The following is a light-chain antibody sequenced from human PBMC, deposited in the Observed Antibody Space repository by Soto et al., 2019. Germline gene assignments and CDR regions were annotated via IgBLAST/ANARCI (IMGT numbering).Light chain of an antibody. CDR2: TAS. V-gene: IGKV1-39*01. CDR3: QQSFAIPVT. CDR1: QGVSKY. J-gene: IGKJ5*01. Sequence: DIQVTQSPFSLSASVGDSVTITCRTSQGVSKYLVWYQQKPGKAPTLLISTASTLQRGVPSRFSGSGSGTEFTLTISSLQPEDFVTYYCQQSFAIPVTFGQGTRL.